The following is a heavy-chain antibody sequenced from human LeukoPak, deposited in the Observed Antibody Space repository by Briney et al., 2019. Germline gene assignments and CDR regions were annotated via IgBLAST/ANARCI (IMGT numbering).Heavy chain of an antibody. CDR1: GFSFGSYD. J-gene: IGHJ4*02. CDR3: ARDLDSGNYFFAY. D-gene: IGHD3-22*01. Sequence: PGGSLRLSCAASGFSFGSYDLSWVRQAPGKGPQWVSYISGNGGTTHYADSVEGRFTISRDNAKNSLYLQMSSLRAEDTAVYYCARDLDSGNYFFAYWGQGTPVTVSS. V-gene: IGHV3-48*03. CDR2: ISGNGGTT.